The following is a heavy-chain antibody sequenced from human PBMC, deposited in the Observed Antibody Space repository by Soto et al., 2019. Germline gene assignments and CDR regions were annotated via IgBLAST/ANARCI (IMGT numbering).Heavy chain of an antibody. J-gene: IGHJ5*02. D-gene: IGHD3-16*01. Sequence: EVQLLESGGGLVQPGGSLRLSCAASGFTFSSYAMNWVRQAPGKGLEWVSGISVSGGNTYYADSVKGRLTISRDNSKNTLYLQMNSLRAEDTAVYYCAKEPPARGGGWFDPWGQGTLVTVSS. CDR2: ISVSGGNT. V-gene: IGHV3-23*01. CDR1: GFTFSSYA. CDR3: AKEPPARGGGWFDP.